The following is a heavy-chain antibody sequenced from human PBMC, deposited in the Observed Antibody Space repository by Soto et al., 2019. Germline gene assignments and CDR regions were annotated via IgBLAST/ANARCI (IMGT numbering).Heavy chain of an antibody. CDR3: ARQPYDSTGYYYGA. Sequence: QLQLQESGPGLVKPSETLSLTCTVSGGSFSSSTYYWGWIRQPPGKGLEWIGSMYSGGNTYYNPSLKSRVTVSVDTSKNHCSLKLNSVTAADTAMYYCARQPYDSTGYYYGAWGQGTLVTVSS. CDR1: GGSFSSSTYY. CDR2: MYSGGNT. D-gene: IGHD3-22*01. V-gene: IGHV4-39*01. J-gene: IGHJ5*02.